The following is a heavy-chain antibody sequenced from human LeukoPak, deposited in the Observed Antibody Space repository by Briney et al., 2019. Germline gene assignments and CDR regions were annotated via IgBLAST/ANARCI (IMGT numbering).Heavy chain of an antibody. D-gene: IGHD6-13*01. J-gene: IGHJ4*02. V-gene: IGHV1-18*04. Sequence: ASVKVSCKASGYTFTSYGISWVRQAPGQGLEWMGWISAYNGNTNYAQKLQGRVTMTTDTSTSTAYMELRSLRSGDTAVYYCARLSAGYSSSWSYFDYWGQGTLVTVSS. CDR2: ISAYNGNT. CDR1: GYTFTSYG. CDR3: ARLSAGYSSSWSYFDY.